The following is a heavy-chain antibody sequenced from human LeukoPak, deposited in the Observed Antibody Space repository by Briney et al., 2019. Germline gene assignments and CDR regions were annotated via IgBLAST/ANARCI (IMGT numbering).Heavy chain of an antibody. V-gene: IGHV1-18*01. CDR3: ARDRIFITGTTEPWFY. J-gene: IGHJ4*02. D-gene: IGHD1-7*01. CDR1: GYTFTSYG. Sequence: ASVKVSCKASGYTFTSYGISWVRQAPGQGLEWMGWISAYNGNTNYAQKLQGRVTMTTDTSTSTAYMRLRSLRSDDTAVYYCARDRIFITGTTEPWFYWGQGTLVTVSS. CDR2: ISAYNGNT.